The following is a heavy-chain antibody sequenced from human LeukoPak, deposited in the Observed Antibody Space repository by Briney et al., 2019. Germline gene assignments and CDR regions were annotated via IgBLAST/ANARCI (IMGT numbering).Heavy chain of an antibody. Sequence: GGSPRLSCAASGFTFNNAWMSWVRQAPGKGLEWVGRIKDKTDGGTTDYAALVKGRFTISRDDSKNTLYLQMYSLKTEDTAVYYCTAFDQGFFWGQGALVTVSS. CDR2: IKDKTDGGTT. CDR1: GFTFNNAW. CDR3: TAFDQGFF. J-gene: IGHJ4*02. V-gene: IGHV3-15*01. D-gene: IGHD2/OR15-2a*01.